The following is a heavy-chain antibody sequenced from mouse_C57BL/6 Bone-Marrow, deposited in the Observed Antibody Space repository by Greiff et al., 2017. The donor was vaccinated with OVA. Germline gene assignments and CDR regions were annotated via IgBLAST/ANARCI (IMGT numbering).Heavy chain of an antibody. CDR2: IYPGDGDT. J-gene: IGHJ2*01. V-gene: IGHV1-82*01. Sequence: VQLQESGPELVKPGASVKISCKASGYAFSSYWMNWVKQRPGKGLEWIGRIYPGDGDTNYNGKFKGKATLTADKSSSTAYMQLSSLTSEDSAVYFGARHEDGYYASYCDYWGQGTTLTVSS. CDR3: ARHEDGYYASYCDY. D-gene: IGHD2-3*01. CDR1: GYAFSSYW.